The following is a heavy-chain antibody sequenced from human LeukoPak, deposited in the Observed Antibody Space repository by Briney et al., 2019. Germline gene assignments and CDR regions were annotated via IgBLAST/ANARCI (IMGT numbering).Heavy chain of an antibody. CDR3: ARATTVTTTWDY. CDR2: FYSDGTT. J-gene: IGHJ4*02. V-gene: IGHV3-66*01. D-gene: IGHD4-17*01. CDR1: GFTVSSNY. Sequence: GGPLRLSCAASGFTVSSNYMSWVRQAPGKGLEWVSAFYSDGTTYYADSVKGRFTISRDNSRNTVYLEMNSLRAEDTAIYYCARATTVTTTWDYWGQGALVTVSS.